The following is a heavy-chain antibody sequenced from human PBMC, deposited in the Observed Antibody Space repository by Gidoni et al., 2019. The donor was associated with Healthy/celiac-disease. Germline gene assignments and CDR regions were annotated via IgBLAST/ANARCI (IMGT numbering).Heavy chain of an antibody. D-gene: IGHD2-2*01. Sequence: QVQLVQSGAEVKKPGASVKVSCKASGYTFTGYYMHWVRQAPGQGLEWMGWINPNSGGTNYAQKFQGRVTMTRDTSISTAYMELSRLRSDDTAVYYCARTAPRSRPTSWFDPWGQGTLVTVSS. CDR2: INPNSGGT. V-gene: IGHV1-2*02. CDR3: ARTAPRSRPTSWFDP. J-gene: IGHJ5*02. CDR1: GYTFTGYY.